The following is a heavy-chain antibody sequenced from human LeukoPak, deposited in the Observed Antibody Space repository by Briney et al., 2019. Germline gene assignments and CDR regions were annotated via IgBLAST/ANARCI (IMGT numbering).Heavy chain of an antibody. CDR3: ARDIRGYNPFDY. Sequence: PGGSLGLSCVASGFSFRNYAIPWVRQAPGKGLEYVSVINTDGRITYYADSVKGRFTISRDNSKNTLYLQMNSLRAEDTAVYYCARDIRGYNPFDYWGQGTLVTVSS. J-gene: IGHJ4*02. CDR1: GFSFRNYA. CDR2: INTDGRIT. D-gene: IGHD5-24*01. V-gene: IGHV3-64*02.